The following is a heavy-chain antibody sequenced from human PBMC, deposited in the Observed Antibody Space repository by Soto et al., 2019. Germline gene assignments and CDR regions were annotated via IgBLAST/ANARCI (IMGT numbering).Heavy chain of an antibody. V-gene: IGHV3-30-3*01. Sequence: GGSLRLSWSASGFTFSSYAMHWVRQAPGKGLEWVAVISYDGSNKYYADSVKGRFTISRDNSKNTLYLQMNSLRAEDTAVYYCAKDQRYYDSSGYPGYWGQGTLVTVSS. CDR2: ISYDGSNK. J-gene: IGHJ4*02. D-gene: IGHD3-22*01. CDR1: GFTFSSYA. CDR3: AKDQRYYDSSGYPGY.